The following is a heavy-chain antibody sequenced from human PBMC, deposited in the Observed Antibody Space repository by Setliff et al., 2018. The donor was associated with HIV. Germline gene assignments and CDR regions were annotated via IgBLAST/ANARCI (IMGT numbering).Heavy chain of an antibody. CDR1: GGSISTYY. Sequence: SETLSLTCTVSGGSISTYYWSWIRQAPGRGLEWIGYIYYTGRTNYNPSLKSRVTMSLDSSKKQFSLKLSSVTAADTAVYFCARDRRGYYYGSGSCYMDVWGTGTTVTVSS. J-gene: IGHJ6*03. CDR2: IYYTGRT. D-gene: IGHD3-10*01. V-gene: IGHV4-59*01. CDR3: ARDRRGYYYGSGSCYMDV.